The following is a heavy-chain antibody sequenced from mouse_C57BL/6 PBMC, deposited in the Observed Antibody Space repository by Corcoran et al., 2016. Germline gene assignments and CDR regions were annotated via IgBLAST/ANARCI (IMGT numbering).Heavy chain of an antibody. D-gene: IGHD2-3*01. CDR3: AIYDGYYVNFDY. J-gene: IGHJ2*01. CDR2: INPNNGGT. V-gene: IGHV1-26*01. Sequence: EVQLQQSGPEQVKAGASVKLSCKASGYTFTDYYLSWVKQSQGKSLEWSGDINPNNGGTSYNQKFKGKATLTVDKYSRTAYMEHRSITSEDSAVYYCAIYDGYYVNFDYWGQGTTLTVSS. CDR1: GYTFTDYY.